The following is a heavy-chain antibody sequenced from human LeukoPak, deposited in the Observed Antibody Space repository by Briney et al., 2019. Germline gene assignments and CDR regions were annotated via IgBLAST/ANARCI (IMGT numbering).Heavy chain of an antibody. D-gene: IGHD1-1*01. CDR3: ERRRWTPDY. V-gene: IGHV4-39*01. CDR1: GGSISSRSYY. CDR2: IYYTGST. J-gene: IGHJ4*02. Sequence: SETLSLTCTVSGGSISSRSYYWGWIRQPPGKGLEWIGSIYYTGSTYNNPALKSRVTISVDTSKNQFSLNLSSVTAADTSVYYCERRRWTPDYWGQGTLVTVSS.